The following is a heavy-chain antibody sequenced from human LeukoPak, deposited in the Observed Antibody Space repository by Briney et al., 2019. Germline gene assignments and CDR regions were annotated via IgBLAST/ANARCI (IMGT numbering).Heavy chain of an antibody. J-gene: IGHJ6*02. CDR2: IIPIFGIA. CDR1: GGTFSSYA. D-gene: IGHD5-18*01. Sequence: ASVKVSCKASGGTFSSYAISWVRQAPGQGLEWMGRIIPIFGIANYAQKFQGRVTITADKSTSTAYMELSSLRSEDTAVYYCAGGYSYGMNYYYYGMDVWGQGTTVTVSS. CDR3: AGGYSYGMNYYYYGMDV. V-gene: IGHV1-69*04.